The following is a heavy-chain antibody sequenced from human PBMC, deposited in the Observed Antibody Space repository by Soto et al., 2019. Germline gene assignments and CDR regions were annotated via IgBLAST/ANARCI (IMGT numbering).Heavy chain of an antibody. Sequence: QVQLVQSGDEVKKPGASVKVSCKASGYIFVHYGIAWVRQATGQGLERMGWISPYTGNTHSATKVQSRLTMTTDTSTTTDYMDLGSMTSVDTAVYDCVMVDNCVTPTPQDVWGQGTTGTVSS. D-gene: IGHD1-20*01. J-gene: IGHJ6*02. CDR3: VMVDNCVTPTPQDV. CDR2: ISPYTGNT. CDR1: GYIFVHYG. V-gene: IGHV1-18*01.